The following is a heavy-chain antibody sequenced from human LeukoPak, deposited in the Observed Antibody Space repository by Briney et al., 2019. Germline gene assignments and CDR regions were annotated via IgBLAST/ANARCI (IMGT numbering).Heavy chain of an antibody. CDR1: GFTFSSYG. CDR2: IRYDGSNK. Sequence: GGSLRLSCAASGFTFSSYGMHWVRQAPGKGLEWVAFIRYDGSNKYYADSVKGRFTISRDNSKNTLYLQMNSLRAEDTAVYYCAKEGDTAMVTAFDYWGQGTLVTVSS. V-gene: IGHV3-30*02. CDR3: AKEGDTAMVTAFDY. J-gene: IGHJ4*02. D-gene: IGHD5-18*01.